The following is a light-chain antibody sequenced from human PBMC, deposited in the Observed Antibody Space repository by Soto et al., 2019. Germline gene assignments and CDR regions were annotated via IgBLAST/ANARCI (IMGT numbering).Light chain of an antibody. CDR1: QDIRTE. J-gene: IGKJ1*01. CDR3: LQDYSYPRT. Sequence: AIQMTQSPSSLSASVGDRVTITCRASQDIRTELGWYQQKPGNAPKLLIYATSILQSGVPSWFSGIGSGEDFTLTISSLHPEDFATYYCLQDYSYPRTFGQGTKVEIK. V-gene: IGKV1-6*01. CDR2: ATS.